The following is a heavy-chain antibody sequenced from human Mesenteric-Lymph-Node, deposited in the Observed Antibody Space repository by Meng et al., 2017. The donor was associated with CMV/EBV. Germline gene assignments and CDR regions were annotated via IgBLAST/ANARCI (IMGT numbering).Heavy chain of an antibody. V-gene: IGHV3-7*01. CDR1: GFTVSGFW. CDR2: IKHDGSEK. CDR3: ARKRVSVDV. J-gene: IGHJ6*02. Sequence: GESLKISCAASGFTVSGFWMSWVRQAPGKGLEWVANIKHDGSEKYYVDSVKGRFTISRDDAENSLYLQMNSLRAEDTAVYYCARKRVSVDVWGQGTTVTVSS. D-gene: IGHD6-13*01.